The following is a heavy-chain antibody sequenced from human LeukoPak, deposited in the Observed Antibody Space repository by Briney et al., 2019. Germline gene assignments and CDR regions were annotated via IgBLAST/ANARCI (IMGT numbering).Heavy chain of an antibody. CDR2: INHSGST. J-gene: IGHJ4*02. D-gene: IGHD4-17*01. CDR3: ARSLAEFYGDYVDY. V-gene: IGHV4-34*01. Sequence: PSETLSLTCAVYGGSFSGYYWSWIRQPPGKGLEWIGEINHSGSTNYNPSLKSRVTISVDTSKNQFSLKLSSVTAADTAVYYCARSLAEFYGDYVDYWGQGTLVTVSS. CDR1: GGSFSGYY.